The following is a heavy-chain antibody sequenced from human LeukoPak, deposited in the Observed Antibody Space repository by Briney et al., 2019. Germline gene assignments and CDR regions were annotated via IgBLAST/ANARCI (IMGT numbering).Heavy chain of an antibody. D-gene: IGHD3-3*01. V-gene: IGHV3-21*01. J-gene: IGHJ6*03. CDR1: GFTFSSYS. CDR3: ASTPASDFWSGYYRGENYYYYYMDV. Sequence: TGGSLRLSCAASGFTFSSYSMNWVRQAPGKGLEWVSSISSSSSYIYYADSVKGRFTISRDNAKNSLYLQMNSLRAEDTAVYYCASTPASDFWSGYYRGENYYYYYMDVWGKGTTVTVSS. CDR2: ISSSSSYI.